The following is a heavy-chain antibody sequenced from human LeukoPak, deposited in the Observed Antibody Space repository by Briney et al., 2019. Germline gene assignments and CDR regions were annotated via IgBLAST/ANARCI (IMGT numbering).Heavy chain of an antibody. CDR1: GGSVSSGSYY. D-gene: IGHD3-22*01. CDR2: IYYSGST. V-gene: IGHV4-61*01. CDR3: ARKYYYDSSGYYFDY. Sequence: NPPETLSLTCTVSGGSVSSGSYYWSWIRQPPGKGLEWIWYIYYSGSTNYNPSLKSRVTISVDTSKNQFSLKLSSVTAADTAVYYCARKYYYDSSGYYFDYWGQGTLVTVSS. J-gene: IGHJ4*02.